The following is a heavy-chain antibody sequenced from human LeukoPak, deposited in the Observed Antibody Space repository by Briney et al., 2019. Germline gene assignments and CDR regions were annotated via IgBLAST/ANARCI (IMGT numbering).Heavy chain of an antibody. V-gene: IGHV3-23*01. CDR3: ASGGIYYGAAFDF. CDR1: GFTFSNYA. D-gene: IGHD1-26*01. CDR2: ISGSASST. Sequence: PGGSLRLSCAASGFTFSNYAMSWVRQAPGKGLEWVSAISGSASSTYHADSVKGRFTISRDNAKNSLYLQMNSLRAEDTALYYCASGGIYYGAAFDFWGQGSLVTVSS. J-gene: IGHJ4*02.